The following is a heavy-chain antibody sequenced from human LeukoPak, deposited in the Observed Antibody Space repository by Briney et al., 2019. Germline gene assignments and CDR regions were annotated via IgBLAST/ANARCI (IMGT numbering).Heavy chain of an antibody. D-gene: IGHD2-2*02. J-gene: IGHJ6*03. Sequence: SETLSLTCTVSGGSIRSYYWSWIRQPPGKGLEWIGYIYYSGSTNYNPSLKSRVTISVDTTKNQFSLKLSSVTAADTAVYYCARGRDIVVVPAAIPPYYYYMDVWGKGTTVTVSS. CDR3: ARGRDIVVVPAAIPPYYYYMDV. CDR2: IYYSGST. V-gene: IGHV4-59*01. CDR1: GGSIRSYY.